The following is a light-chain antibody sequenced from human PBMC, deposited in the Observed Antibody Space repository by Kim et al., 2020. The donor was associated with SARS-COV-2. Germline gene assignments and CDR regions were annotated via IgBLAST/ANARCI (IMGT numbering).Light chain of an antibody. CDR3: SSFAGSGNHVV. CDR1: SSDVGTYNH. CDR2: EVN. Sequence: QSALTQPPSASGSLGQSVTISCTGTSSDVGTYNHVSWYQQHPGKAPKVIISEVNKRPSGVPDRFSGSKSANTASLTVSGLQVEDEADYYCSSFAGSGNHVVLGGGTKLTVL. J-gene: IGLJ2*01. V-gene: IGLV2-8*01.